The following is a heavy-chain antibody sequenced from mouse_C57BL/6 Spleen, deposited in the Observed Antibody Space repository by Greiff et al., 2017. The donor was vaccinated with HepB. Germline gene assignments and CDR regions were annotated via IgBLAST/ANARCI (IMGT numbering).Heavy chain of an antibody. D-gene: IGHD1-1*01. Sequence: EVKLMESGPGLVKPSQSLSLTCSVTGYSITSGYYWNWIRQFPGNKLEWMGYISYDGSNNYNPSLKNRISITRDTSKNQFFLKLNSVTTEGTATYYCAREGGYGSSYYWYFDVWGTGTTVTVSS. V-gene: IGHV3-6*01. CDR1: GYSITSGYY. CDR2: ISYDGSN. J-gene: IGHJ1*03. CDR3: AREGGYGSSYYWYFDV.